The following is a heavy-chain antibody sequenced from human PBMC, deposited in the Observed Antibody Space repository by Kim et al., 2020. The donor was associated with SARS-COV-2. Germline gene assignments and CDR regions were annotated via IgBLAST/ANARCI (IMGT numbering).Heavy chain of an antibody. CDR3: ATSWQAAAGS. V-gene: IGHV4-59*01. Sequence: GNPHYAPSFKSRLPISLDTSKNQFPLQLSSVTAADTAVYYCATSWQAAAGSWGQGTLVTVSS. J-gene: IGHJ4*02. CDR2: GNP. D-gene: IGHD6-13*01.